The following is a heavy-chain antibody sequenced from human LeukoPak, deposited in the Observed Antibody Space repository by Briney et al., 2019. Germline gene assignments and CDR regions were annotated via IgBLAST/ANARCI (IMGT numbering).Heavy chain of an antibody. J-gene: IGHJ3*01. CDR1: GGSFSNYY. CDR2: INDSGST. Sequence: SETLSLTCAVYGGSFSNYYWSWIRQPPGKGLEWIGEINDSGSTNYKPSLKSRVTISVDTSKNQFSLKLSSVTAADSAVYYCARAYSYGLKVPSWGQGTTVTVSS. V-gene: IGHV4-34*01. D-gene: IGHD5-18*01. CDR3: ARAYSYGLKVPS.